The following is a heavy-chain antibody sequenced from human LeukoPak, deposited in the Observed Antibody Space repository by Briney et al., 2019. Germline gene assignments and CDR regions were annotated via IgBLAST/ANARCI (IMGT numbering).Heavy chain of an antibody. Sequence: PSETLSLPCAVYGGSFSDYYWTWLRQSPGKGLEWIGEINHSGATDYNPSLKSRVTISVDTSKNQFSLKVRSVTAADTAVYYCARRVRGVIISFYYYNGMDVWGQGTTVTVSS. J-gene: IGHJ6*02. V-gene: IGHV4-34*01. CDR2: INHSGAT. CDR3: ARRVRGVIISFYYYNGMDV. CDR1: GGSFSDYY. D-gene: IGHD3-10*01.